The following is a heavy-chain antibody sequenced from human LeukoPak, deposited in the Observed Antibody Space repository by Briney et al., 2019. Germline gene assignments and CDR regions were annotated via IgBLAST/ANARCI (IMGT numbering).Heavy chain of an antibody. CDR3: AKAPFGGYCSSTSCPLDY. D-gene: IGHD2-2*01. Sequence: PGGSLRLSCAASGFTFSSYAMGWVRQAPGKGLEWVSAISGSGGSTYYADSVKGRFTISRDNSKNTLYLQMNSLRAEGTAVYYCAKAPFGGYCSSTSCPLDYWGQGTLVTVSS. CDR1: GFTFSSYA. V-gene: IGHV3-23*01. CDR2: ISGSGGST. J-gene: IGHJ4*02.